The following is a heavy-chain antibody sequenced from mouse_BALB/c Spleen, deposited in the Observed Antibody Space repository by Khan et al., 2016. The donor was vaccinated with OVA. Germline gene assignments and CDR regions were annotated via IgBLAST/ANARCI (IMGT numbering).Heavy chain of an antibody. V-gene: IGHV1-7*01. D-gene: IGHD2-1*01. CDR2: INPSTGYT. CDR1: GYTFTTYW. Sequence: QVQLKQSGAELAQPGASVKMSCQTSGYTFTTYWMHWVKQRPGQGLEWIGYINPSTGYTEYNQRFKDKATLTTDKSSSTAYIQLSRLTSEDSAVYYCTGEELYGIFSYWGQGTLVTVSA. J-gene: IGHJ3*01. CDR3: TGEELYGIFSY.